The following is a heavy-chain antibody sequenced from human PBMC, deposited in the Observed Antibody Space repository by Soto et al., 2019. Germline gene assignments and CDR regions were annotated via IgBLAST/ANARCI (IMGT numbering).Heavy chain of an antibody. Sequence: GGSLRLSCTASGFTFGDYAMSWFRQAPGKGLEWVGFIRSKAYGGTPEYAASVKGRFTISRGDSKSIAYLQRNSLKTEDTAVYYCTRATVSHDYDFWSGYYKVVYYYYGMDDWGQGTTVTVSS. V-gene: IGHV3-49*03. D-gene: IGHD3-3*01. J-gene: IGHJ6*02. CDR2: IRSKAYGGTP. CDR1: GFTFGDYA. CDR3: TRATVSHDYDFWSGYYKVVYYYYGMDD.